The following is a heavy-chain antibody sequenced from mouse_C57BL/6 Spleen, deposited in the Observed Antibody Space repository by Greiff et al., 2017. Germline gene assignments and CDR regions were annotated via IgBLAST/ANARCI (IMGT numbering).Heavy chain of an antibody. J-gene: IGHJ2*01. CDR3: ARRAGGYYPDY. CDR1: GYTFTSYW. CDR2: IDPSDSYT. Sequence: QVQLQQSGAELVMPGASVKLSCKASGYTFTSYWMHWVKQRPGQGLEWIGEIDPSDSYTNYNQKFKGKSTLTVDKSSSTAYMQLSSLTSEDSAVYYCARRAGGYYPDYGGQGTTLTVSS. V-gene: IGHV1-69*01. D-gene: IGHD2-3*01.